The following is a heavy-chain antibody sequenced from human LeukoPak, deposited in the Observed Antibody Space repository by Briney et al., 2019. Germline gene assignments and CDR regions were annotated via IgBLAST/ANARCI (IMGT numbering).Heavy chain of an antibody. J-gene: IGHJ6*02. V-gene: IGHV1-2*02. CDR1: GYTFTGHY. D-gene: IGHD6-13*01. CDR3: ARDRVPFYSSTFKDYYLHYGLDV. Sequence: GASVKVPYKASGYTFTGHYIHWVRQAPGQGLEWMGWINPNNGGTSYAQKFQGRVSVTRDSSISTAYMELSRLRSDDTALYYCARDRVPFYSSTFKDYYLHYGLDVWGLGTPVTVSS. CDR2: INPNNGGT.